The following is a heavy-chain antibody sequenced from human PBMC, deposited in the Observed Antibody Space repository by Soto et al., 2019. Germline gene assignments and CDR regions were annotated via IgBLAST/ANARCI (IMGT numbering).Heavy chain of an antibody. V-gene: IGHV3-30*18. D-gene: IGHD3-22*01. CDR2: ISYDGSNK. Sequence: PGGSLRLSCASSGFTFSSYGMHCVRHAPGKGLEWVAVISYDGSNKYYTDSVKGRFTISRDNSKNTLYLQMNSLRAEDTAVYYCAKEDSSGYYNSRYPEYWGQGTLVNVSS. CDR3: AKEDSSGYYNSRYPEY. CDR1: GFTFSSYG. J-gene: IGHJ4*02.